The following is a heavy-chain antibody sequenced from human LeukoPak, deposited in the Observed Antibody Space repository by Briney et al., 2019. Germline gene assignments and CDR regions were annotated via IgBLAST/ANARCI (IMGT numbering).Heavy chain of an antibody. V-gene: IGHV1-8*01. CDR2: MNPNSGNT. Sequence: ASVKVSCKASGYTFTSYDINWVRQATGQGLEWMGWMNPNSGNTGYAQKFQGRVTMTRNTSISTAYMELSSLRSEDTAVYYCARGRAELSPFDYWGQGTLVTVSS. CDR1: GYTFTSYD. J-gene: IGHJ4*02. D-gene: IGHD1-26*01. CDR3: ARGRAELSPFDY.